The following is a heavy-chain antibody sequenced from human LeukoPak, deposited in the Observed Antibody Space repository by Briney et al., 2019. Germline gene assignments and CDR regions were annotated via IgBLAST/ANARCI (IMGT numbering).Heavy chain of an antibody. CDR1: GGSISSGGYY. Sequence: PSQTLSLTCTVSGGSISSGGYYWSWIRQHPGKGLEWIGYIYYSGSTYYNPSLKSRVTISVDTSKNQFSLKLSSVTAADTAVYYCAREGYSYGSTYFDYWGQGTLVTVSS. CDR3: AREGYSYGSTYFDY. D-gene: IGHD5-18*01. J-gene: IGHJ4*02. V-gene: IGHV4-30-4*08. CDR2: IYYSGST.